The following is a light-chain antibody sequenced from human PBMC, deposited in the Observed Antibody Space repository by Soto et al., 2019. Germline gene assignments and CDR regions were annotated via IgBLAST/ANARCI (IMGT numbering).Light chain of an antibody. CDR3: QQCYSTPRT. CDR2: AAS. V-gene: IGKV1-39*01. CDR1: QSISSY. Sequence: DIQMTQSPSSLSASVGDRVTITCRASQSISSYLNWYQQKPGKAPKLLIYAASSLQSGVPSRFSCSGSGTDFTLTISSLQPEDFATYYCQQCYSTPRTFGQGTKLEIK. J-gene: IGKJ2*01.